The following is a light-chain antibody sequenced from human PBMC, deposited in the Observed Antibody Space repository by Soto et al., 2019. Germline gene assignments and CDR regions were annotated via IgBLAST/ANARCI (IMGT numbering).Light chain of an antibody. CDR2: SSS. CDR1: QHAATY. CDR3: QQTYSVPPT. J-gene: IGKJ1*01. Sequence: DIHVTQSPSSLSASVGDRVTLTCRTSQHAATYLNWYQQKSGRAPTLLIYSSSGLQPGVSPRFSGSGSGTDFTLTISSLQSEDFVTYFCQQTYSVPPTFGQGTTVDFK. V-gene: IGKV1-39*01.